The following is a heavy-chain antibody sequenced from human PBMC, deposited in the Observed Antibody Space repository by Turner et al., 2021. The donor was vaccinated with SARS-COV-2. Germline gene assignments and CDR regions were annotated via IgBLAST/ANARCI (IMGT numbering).Heavy chain of an antibody. Sequence: EVQVLESGGRLVQPGGSLRLSCTASGFTFNFSAFNWVRKAPGKGLEWVSAISGSGETTFYAGSVQGRFTITRDKSNNTVYLQMNNLRAEDTAVYYCARERRTSSWYDNYGMDVWGQGTTVTVSS. D-gene: IGHD2-2*01. CDR2: ISGSGETT. CDR1: GFTFNFSA. J-gene: IGHJ6*02. V-gene: IGHV3-23*01. CDR3: ARERRTSSWYDNYGMDV.